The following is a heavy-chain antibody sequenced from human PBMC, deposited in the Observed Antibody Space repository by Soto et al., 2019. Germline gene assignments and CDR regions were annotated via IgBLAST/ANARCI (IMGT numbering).Heavy chain of an antibody. CDR1: GGSVSAAGYS. D-gene: IGHD3-10*01. J-gene: IGHJ5*02. V-gene: IGHV4-30-2*01. CDR3: ARGNQYYYGSGSYYNNWFDP. Sequence: SETLSLTCAVSGGSVSAAGYSWSWIRQPPGGGLEWIGYINHSGSTNYNPSLKSRVTISVDTSKNQFSLKLSSVTAADTAVYYCARGNQYYYGSGSYYNNWFDPWGQGTLVTVSS. CDR2: INHSGST.